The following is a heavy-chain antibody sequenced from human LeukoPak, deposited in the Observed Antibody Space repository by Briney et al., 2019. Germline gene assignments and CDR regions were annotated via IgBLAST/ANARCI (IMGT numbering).Heavy chain of an antibody. D-gene: IGHD6-19*01. CDR2: IDPSDSST. CDR1: GYSFTSYW. Sequence: GESLKISCKGSGYSFTSYWISWVRQMPGKGLEWMGRIDPSDSSTNYSPSFQGHVTISADKSISTAYLQWSSLKASDTAMYYCARQGHSSGWHFDYWGQGTLVTVSS. CDR3: ARQGHSSGWHFDY. V-gene: IGHV5-10-1*01. J-gene: IGHJ4*02.